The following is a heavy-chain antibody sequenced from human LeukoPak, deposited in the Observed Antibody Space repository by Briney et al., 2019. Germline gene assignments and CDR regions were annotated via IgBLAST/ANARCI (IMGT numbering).Heavy chain of an antibody. CDR3: AELGITMIGGV. CDR2: MRFDGTTR. CDR1: GFTFSDYY. J-gene: IGHJ6*04. D-gene: IGHD3-10*02. Sequence: PGGSLRLSCAASGFTFSDYYMSWIRQAPGKGLEWVAYMRFDGTTRDHADSVKGRFVISRDNSKNTLSLQMNSLRAEDTAVYYCAELGITMIGGVWGKGTTVTISS. V-gene: IGHV3-30*02.